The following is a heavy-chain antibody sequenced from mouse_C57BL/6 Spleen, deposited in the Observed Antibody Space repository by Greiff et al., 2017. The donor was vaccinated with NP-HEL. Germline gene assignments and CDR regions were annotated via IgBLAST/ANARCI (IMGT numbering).Heavy chain of an antibody. Sequence: QVQLKQSGAELVRPGTSVKVSCKASGYAFTNYLIEWVKQRPGQGLEWIGVINPGSGGTNYNEKFKGKATLTADKSSSTAYMQLSSLTSEDSAVYFCARSITTVVATRGDYWGQGTTLTVSS. CDR1: GYAFTNYL. CDR2: INPGSGGT. CDR3: ARSITTVVATRGDY. V-gene: IGHV1-54*01. J-gene: IGHJ2*01. D-gene: IGHD1-1*01.